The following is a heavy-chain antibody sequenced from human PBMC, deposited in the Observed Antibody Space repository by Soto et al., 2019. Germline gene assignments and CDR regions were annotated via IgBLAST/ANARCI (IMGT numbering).Heavy chain of an antibody. Sequence: QVQLQESGPGLVKPSETLSLTCTVSGDSISSYYWSWIRQPAGKGLEWIGRIYTSGSTNYNPSLKSRVTMSVDTSKNQFSLKLSSVTAADTAVYYCARDIILPAAYYYYGMDVWGPGTTVTVSS. CDR2: IYTSGST. D-gene: IGHD2-2*01. V-gene: IGHV4-4*07. CDR3: ARDIILPAAYYYYGMDV. CDR1: GDSISSYY. J-gene: IGHJ6*02.